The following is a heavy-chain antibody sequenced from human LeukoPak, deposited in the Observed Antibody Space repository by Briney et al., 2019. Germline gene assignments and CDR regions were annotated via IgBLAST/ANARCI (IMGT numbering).Heavy chain of an antibody. CDR3: AKDNVGYYSSAFDI. J-gene: IGHJ3*02. Sequence: PGRSLRLSCAASGFTFSSYGMHWVRQAPGKGLEWVAVISYDGSNKYYADSAKGRFTISRDNSKNTLYLQMNSLRAEDTAVYYCAKDNVGYYSSAFDIWGQGTMVTVSS. V-gene: IGHV3-30*18. D-gene: IGHD5-12*01. CDR1: GFTFSSYG. CDR2: ISYDGSNK.